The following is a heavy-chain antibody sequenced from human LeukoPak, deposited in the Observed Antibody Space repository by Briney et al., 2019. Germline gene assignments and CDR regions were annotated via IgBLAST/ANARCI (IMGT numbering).Heavy chain of an antibody. Sequence: PGGSLRLSCAASGFTFSSYSMNWVRLAPGKGLEWVSSISSSSSYIYYADSVKGRFTISRDNAKNSLYLQMNSLRAEDTAVYYCAREGLYGDYYDSSGYYFDCWGQGTLVAVSS. CDR2: ISSSSSYI. CDR3: AREGLYGDYYDSSGYYFDC. J-gene: IGHJ4*02. D-gene: IGHD3-22*01. CDR1: GFTFSSYS. V-gene: IGHV3-21*01.